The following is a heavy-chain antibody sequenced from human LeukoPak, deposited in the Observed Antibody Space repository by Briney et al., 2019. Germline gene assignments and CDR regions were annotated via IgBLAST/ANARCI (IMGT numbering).Heavy chain of an antibody. CDR1: GLTFRNYG. Sequence: GGSLRLSCVGFGLTFRNYGMNWVRQAPGTGLEWVAGMREDGGQEYYVDSVRGRFTISRDSAKNSLYLQLNSLRVEDTAVYYCVRALSSSSPYWGQGTLVTVSS. CDR3: VRALSSSSPY. V-gene: IGHV3-7*03. J-gene: IGHJ4*02. CDR2: MREDGGQE. D-gene: IGHD6-6*01.